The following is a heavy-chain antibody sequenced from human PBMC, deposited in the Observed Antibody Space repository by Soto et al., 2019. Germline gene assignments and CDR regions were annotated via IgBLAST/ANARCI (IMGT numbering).Heavy chain of an antibody. CDR2: ISVGGDRK. D-gene: IGHD2-21*02. J-gene: IGHJ4*02. V-gene: IGHV3-23*01. CDR1: GFSVSSYS. Sequence: DVQLLQSGGGLVQPGGSLRVSCAASGFSVSSYSMTWVRQAPGKGLEYVSGISVGGDRKFDADSVKGRFTVSRDNSKNILYRQMDSLRVDDTAIYYCSRWDCYGDYWGQGTLVTVSS. CDR3: SRWDCYGDY.